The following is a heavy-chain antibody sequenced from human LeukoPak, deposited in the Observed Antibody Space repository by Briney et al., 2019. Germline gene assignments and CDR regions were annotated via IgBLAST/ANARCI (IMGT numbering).Heavy chain of an antibody. CDR1: GGSISSYY. CDR2: IYYSGST. CDR3: ARVSGYDWESFYDY. Sequence: SSETLSLTCTVSGGSISSYYWSWIRQPPGKGLEWIGYIYYSGSTNYNPTLKSRVTISVDTSKNQFPLKLNSVTAADTAVYYCARVSGYDWESFYDYWGQGTLVTVSS. D-gene: IGHD5-12*01. V-gene: IGHV4-59*01. J-gene: IGHJ4*02.